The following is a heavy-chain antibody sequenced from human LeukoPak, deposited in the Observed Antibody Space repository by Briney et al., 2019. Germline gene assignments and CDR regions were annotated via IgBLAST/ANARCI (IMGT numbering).Heavy chain of an antibody. CDR3: AKDSHSNGYPTAFDY. Sequence: GASLRLSCAASGFTFSSYAMSWGRQARGNGLGLGIAISGGGASTYYADSVKGRFTISRDNSKNTLYLQMNSLRAEDTAVYYCAKDSHSNGYPTAFDYWGQGTMVTVSS. D-gene: IGHD3-22*01. CDR2: ISGGGAST. V-gene: IGHV3-23*01. CDR1: GFTFSSYA. J-gene: IGHJ4*02.